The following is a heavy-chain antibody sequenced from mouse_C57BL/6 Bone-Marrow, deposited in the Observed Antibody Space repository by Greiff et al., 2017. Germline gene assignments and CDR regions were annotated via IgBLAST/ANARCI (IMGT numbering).Heavy chain of an antibody. Sequence: EVQLVESGGGLVKPGGSLKLSCAASGFTFSSYAMSWVRQTPEKRLEWVATISDGGSYTYYPDNVKGRFTISRDNAKNNLYLQMSHLKSEDTAMYYCARDLTGPAWFAYWGQGTLVTVSA. CDR2: ISDGGSYT. J-gene: IGHJ3*01. CDR3: ARDLTGPAWFAY. V-gene: IGHV5-4*01. D-gene: IGHD4-1*01. CDR1: GFTFSSYA.